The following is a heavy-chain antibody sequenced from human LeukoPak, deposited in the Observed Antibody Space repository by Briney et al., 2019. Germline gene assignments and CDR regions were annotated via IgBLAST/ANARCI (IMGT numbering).Heavy chain of an antibody. D-gene: IGHD6-13*01. CDR2: IYTSGST. CDR3: ARENRGYSSSWYVGDWFDP. Sequence: SETLSLTCTVSGGSISSYYWSWIRQPAGKGLEWIGRIYTSGSTNYNPSLKSRVTMSVDTSKNQFSLKLSSVTAADTAVYYCARENRGYSSSWYVGDWFDPWGQGTLVTVSS. J-gene: IGHJ5*02. CDR1: GGSISSYY. V-gene: IGHV4-4*07.